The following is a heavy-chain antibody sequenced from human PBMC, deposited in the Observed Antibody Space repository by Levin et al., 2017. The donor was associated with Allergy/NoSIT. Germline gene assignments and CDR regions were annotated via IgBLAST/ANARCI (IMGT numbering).Heavy chain of an antibody. CDR3: ARDQDFGDYWYFDL. Sequence: SQTLSLTCTVSGGSISSGFYYWRWIRQHPGKGLEWIGYIYYSGTPYYNPSLRSRLTISVDTSKNQFSLQLNSVTAADTAVYYCARDQDFGDYWYFDLWGRGTLVTVSS. D-gene: IGHD4-17*01. CDR2: IYYSGTP. V-gene: IGHV4-31*03. CDR1: GGSISSGFYY. J-gene: IGHJ2*01.